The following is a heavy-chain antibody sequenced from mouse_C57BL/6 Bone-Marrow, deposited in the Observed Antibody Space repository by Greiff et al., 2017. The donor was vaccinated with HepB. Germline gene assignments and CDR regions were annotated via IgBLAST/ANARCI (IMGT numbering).Heavy chain of an antibody. CDR2: ISYSGST. CDR3: ARDRSDWYFDV. J-gene: IGHJ1*03. CDR1: GYSITSGYD. V-gene: IGHV3-1*01. Sequence: EVQLQQSGPGMVKPSQSLSLTCTVTGYSITSGYDWHWIRHFPGNKLEWMGYISYSGSTNYNPSLKSRISITHDTSKNHFFLKLNSVTTEDTATYYCARDRSDWYFDVWGTGTTVTVSS.